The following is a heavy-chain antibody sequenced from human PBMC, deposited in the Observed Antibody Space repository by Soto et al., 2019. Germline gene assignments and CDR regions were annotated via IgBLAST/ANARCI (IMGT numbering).Heavy chain of an antibody. CDR2: MNPNTGDT. CDR1: GSTSTKYE. CDR3: ARGRGGHCAGGKCNRWLDP. V-gene: IGHV1-8*01. Sequence: ASVKVSCKASGSTSTKYETIWVRQATGQGPEWMGWMNPNTGDTVYAQKFQGRVTLTRDTSISTAYMELSSLRYDDTAVYYCARGRGGHCAGGKCNRWLDPWGQGTLVTVSS. D-gene: IGHD2-21*01. J-gene: IGHJ5*02.